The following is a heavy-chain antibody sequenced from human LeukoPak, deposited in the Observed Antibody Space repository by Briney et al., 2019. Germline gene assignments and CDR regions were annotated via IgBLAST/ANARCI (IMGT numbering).Heavy chain of an antibody. CDR3: ASRPLLVY. CDR2: INHSGST. D-gene: IGHD2-8*02. V-gene: IGHV4-34*01. J-gene: IGHJ4*02. CDR1: GGSFSGYY. Sequence: SETLSLTCAVYGGSFSGYYWSWIRQPPGKGLEWIGEINHSGSTNYNPSLKSRVTISVDTSKNQFSLKLSSVTAADTAVYYCASRPLLVYWGQGTLVTVSS.